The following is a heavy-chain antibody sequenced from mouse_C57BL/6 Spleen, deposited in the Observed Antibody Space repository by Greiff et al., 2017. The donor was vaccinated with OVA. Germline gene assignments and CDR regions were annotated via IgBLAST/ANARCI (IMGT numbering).Heavy chain of an antibody. CDR3: AIYRQFYSNYGAMDY. D-gene: IGHD2-5*01. V-gene: IGHV1-74*01. CDR1: GYTFTSYW. CDR2: IHPSDSDT. J-gene: IGHJ4*01. Sequence: QVQLQQPGAELVKPGASVKVSCKASGYTFTSYWMHWVKQRPGQGLEWIGRIHPSDSDTTYNQKFKGKATLTVDKSSSTAYMQRSSLTSEDSAVYYCAIYRQFYSNYGAMDYWGQGTSVTVSS.